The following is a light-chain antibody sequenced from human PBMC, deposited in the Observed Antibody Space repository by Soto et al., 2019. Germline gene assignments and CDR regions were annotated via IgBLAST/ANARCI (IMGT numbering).Light chain of an antibody. CDR1: HGISSY. CDR2: AAS. J-gene: IGKJ1*01. V-gene: IGKV1-9*01. Sequence: DIQLTQSPSFLSASVGDRVTITCRASHGISSYLAWYQQKPGKAPKLLIYAASTLQSGVPSRFSGSGSGTEFTLTINSLQPEDFATYYCQQLNNYPRTFGQGTKVEIK. CDR3: QQLNNYPRT.